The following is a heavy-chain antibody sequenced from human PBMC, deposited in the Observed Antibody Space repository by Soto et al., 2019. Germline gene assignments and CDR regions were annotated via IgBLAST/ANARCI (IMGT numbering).Heavy chain of an antibody. D-gene: IGHD3-9*01. CDR1: GFTVSSNY. CDR2: IYSGGDT. V-gene: IGHV3-66*01. J-gene: IGHJ3*02. Sequence: GGSLRLSCAASGFTVSSNYMSWVRQAPGRGLEWVSVIYSGGDTYYADSVKGRFTISRDNSKNTLYLQMNSLRADDTAVYDCARGTNYDILTGQIWGQGTMVTVSS. CDR3: ARGTNYDILTGQI.